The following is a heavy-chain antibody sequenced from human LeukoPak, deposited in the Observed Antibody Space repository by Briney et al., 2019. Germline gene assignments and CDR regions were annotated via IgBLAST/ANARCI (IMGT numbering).Heavy chain of an antibody. J-gene: IGHJ4*02. CDR2: ISGSGGST. Sequence: GGSLRLSCAASGFTFSSYAMSWVRQAPGKGLEWVSAISGSGGSTYYADSVKGRFTISRDNSKNTLYLQMNSLRAEDTAIYYCAKVRDEWELPDYWGQGTLVTVSS. V-gene: IGHV3-23*01. D-gene: IGHD1-26*01. CDR3: AKVRDEWELPDY. CDR1: GFTFSSYA.